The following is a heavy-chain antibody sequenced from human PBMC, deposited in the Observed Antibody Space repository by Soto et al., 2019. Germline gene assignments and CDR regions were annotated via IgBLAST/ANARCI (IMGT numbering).Heavy chain of an antibody. V-gene: IGHV2-5*02. J-gene: IGHJ4*02. D-gene: IGHD3-16*01. CDR3: AHKGGGDRILDY. CDR2: IYWDDAK. CDR1: GFSLSTRGVG. Sequence: QITLKESGPTLVKPTQTLTLTCNFSGFSLSTRGVGVGWIRQPPGKALEWLTLIYWDDAKEYSPSLRSRITITKDTSKNPVVLTMPDMAPVDTATYYCAHKGGGDRILDYWGQGTLVTVSS.